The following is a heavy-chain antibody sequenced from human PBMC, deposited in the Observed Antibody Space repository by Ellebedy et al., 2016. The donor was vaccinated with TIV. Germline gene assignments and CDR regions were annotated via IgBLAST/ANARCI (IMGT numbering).Heavy chain of an antibody. J-gene: IGHJ4*02. CDR2: ISAYNGKI. Sequence: ASVKVSCKASGYVFTSYGISWVRQAPGQGLEWMGWISAYNGKINYAQKFQGRVTMTTDTSTTTAYMELRSLRSDDTAVYFCARGGAQWLRNFDFWGQGTLVTVSS. V-gene: IGHV1-18*01. CDR3: ARGGAQWLRNFDF. CDR1: GYVFTSYG. D-gene: IGHD5-12*01.